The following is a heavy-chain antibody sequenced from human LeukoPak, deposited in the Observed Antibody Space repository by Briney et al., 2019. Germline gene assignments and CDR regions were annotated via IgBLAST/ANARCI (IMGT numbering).Heavy chain of an antibody. CDR3: VNEFYSNYVDY. CDR2: IYWDDDK. V-gene: IGHV2-5*04. D-gene: IGHD4-11*01. Sequence: SGPTLVKPTQTLTLTCTFSGFSLSTSGVGVGWIRQPPGKALEWLALIYWDDDKRYSPSLKSRLTITKDTSKNQVVLTMTDMDPVDTGTYYCVNEFYSNYVDYWGQGTLVTVSS. CDR1: GFSLSTSGVG. J-gene: IGHJ4*02.